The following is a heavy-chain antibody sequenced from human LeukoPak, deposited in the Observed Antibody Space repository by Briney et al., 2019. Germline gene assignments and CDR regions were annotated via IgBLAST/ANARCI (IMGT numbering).Heavy chain of an antibody. CDR1: GFTFSDHY. D-gene: IGHD3-22*01. J-gene: IGHJ4*02. CDR3: ARDYYDSSGYYYDY. V-gene: IGHV3-72*01. Sequence: GGSLRLSCAASGFTFSDHYMDWVRQAPGKGLEWVGRTRNRANSYTTEYAASVKGRFTISRDDSKNSLYLQMNSLKTEDTAVYYCARDYYDSSGYYYDYWGQGTLVTVSP. CDR2: TRNRANSYTT.